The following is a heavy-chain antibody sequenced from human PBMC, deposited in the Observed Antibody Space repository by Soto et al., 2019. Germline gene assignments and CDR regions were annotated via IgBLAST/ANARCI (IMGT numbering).Heavy chain of an antibody. J-gene: IGHJ6*04. V-gene: IGHV4-34*01. CDR3: ARDKVYDFWSGKTGYGMDV. CDR1: GGSFSGYY. Sequence: PSETLSLTCAVYGGSFSGYYWSWLRQPPGKGLEWIGEIQHSGSTNYNPSLKSRVTISVDTSKNQFSLKLRSVTAADTAVYYCARDKVYDFWSGKTGYGMDVWGKGNTVAVSS. CDR2: IQHSGST. D-gene: IGHD3-3*01.